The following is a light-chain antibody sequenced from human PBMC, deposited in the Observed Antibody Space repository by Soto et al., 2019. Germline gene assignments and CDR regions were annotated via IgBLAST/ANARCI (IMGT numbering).Light chain of an antibody. Sequence: DIQVTQSPSAMSAAVGDRVSITCRTSQDISNRLGWFQQRPWKAPKRLISSPSTLETGFPSRFNGTGSGTEFTLTISSLQPEDFATYYCQQHAAYPREFGQGTKVDSK. J-gene: IGKJ1*01. CDR1: QDISNR. CDR3: QQHAAYPRE. CDR2: SPS. V-gene: IGKV1-17*03.